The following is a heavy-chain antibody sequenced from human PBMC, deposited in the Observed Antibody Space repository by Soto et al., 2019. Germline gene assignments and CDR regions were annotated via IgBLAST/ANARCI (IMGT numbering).Heavy chain of an antibody. V-gene: IGHV4-59*08. D-gene: IGHD6-6*01. CDR1: GGSISSYY. CDR2: IYYSGST. J-gene: IGHJ5*02. CDR3: ARHVRVYSSSKWFDP. Sequence: SETLSLTCTVSGGSISSYYWSWIRQPPGKGLEWIGYIYYSGSTNYNPSLKSRVTISVDTSKNQFSLKLSSVTAADTAVYYCARHVRVYSSSKWFDPWGQGTLVTVSS.